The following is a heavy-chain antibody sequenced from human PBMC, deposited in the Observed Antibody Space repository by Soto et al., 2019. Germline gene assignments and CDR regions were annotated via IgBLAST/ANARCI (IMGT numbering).Heavy chain of an antibody. CDR3: ARASVSGRRFDY. CDR1: GYTFSSYY. V-gene: IGHV1-46*03. CDR2: INPSGVST. J-gene: IGHJ4*01. Sequence: GASVKVSCKASGYTFSSYYMHWVRQAPGQGLEWVGLINPSGVSTNYAQKLQGRVTMTRDTSTSTVYLELSSLSSEDTAVYYCARASVSGRRFDYWG. D-gene: IGHD4-4*01.